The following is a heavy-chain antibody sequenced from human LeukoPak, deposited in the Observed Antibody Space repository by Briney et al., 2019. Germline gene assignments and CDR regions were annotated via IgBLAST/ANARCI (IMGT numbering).Heavy chain of an antibody. CDR3: ARDPRGIVGANHNWFDP. J-gene: IGHJ5*02. D-gene: IGHD1-26*01. CDR2: IYASGST. Sequence: PSETLSLTCTVSGGSISSYYWSWIRQPAGKGLEWLGRIYASGSTNYNPSLKRRVTMSVDTSKSQFSLKLISVTAADTAVYYCARDPRGIVGANHNWFDPWGQGTLVTVSS. V-gene: IGHV4-4*07. CDR1: GGSISSYY.